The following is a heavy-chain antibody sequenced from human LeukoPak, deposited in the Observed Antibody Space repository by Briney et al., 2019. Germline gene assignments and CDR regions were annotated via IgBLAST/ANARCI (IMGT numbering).Heavy chain of an antibody. V-gene: IGHV1-2*02. CDR1: GYTFTGYY. J-gene: IGHJ4*02. D-gene: IGHD2-2*01. CDR3: AREYCSSTSCYSGVDY. Sequence: GSSVQVSCKASGYTFTGYYMHWLRQAPGRGLEWMVWINPNSGGTNYAQKFQGGVAMTRDTSISTAYMELSRLRSDDTAVYYCAREYCSSTSCYSGVDYWGQGTLVTVSS. CDR2: INPNSGGT.